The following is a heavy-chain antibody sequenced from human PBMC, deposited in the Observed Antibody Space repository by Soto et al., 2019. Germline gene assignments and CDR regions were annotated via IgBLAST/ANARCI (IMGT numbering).Heavy chain of an antibody. J-gene: IGHJ4*02. D-gene: IGHD5-12*01. V-gene: IGHV3-64*01. CDR2: ISSNGGST. CDR3: ARGGRGYEFDY. CDR1: GFTFSRYA. Sequence: EVQRVESGGGLVQPGGSLRLSCAASGFTFSRYAMHWVRQAPGKGLEYVSPISSNGGSTYYANSVKGRFTISRDNSKNTLYLQRGSLRPEDTAVYYCARGGRGYEFDYWGQGTLVTVSS.